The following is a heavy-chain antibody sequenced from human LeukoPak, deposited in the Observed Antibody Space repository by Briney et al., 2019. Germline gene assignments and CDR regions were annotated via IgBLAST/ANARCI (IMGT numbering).Heavy chain of an antibody. D-gene: IGHD4-17*01. J-gene: IGHJ4*02. V-gene: IGHV4-30-4*01. CDR1: GGSISSGDYY. Sequence: SETLSLTCTVSGGSISSGDYYWSWIRQPPGKGLEWIGYIYYSGSTYYNPSLKSRVTISVDTSKNQFSLKLSSVTAADTAVYYCARAGGYGDYIDYWGQGTLVTVSS. CDR3: ARAGGYGDYIDY. CDR2: IYYSGST.